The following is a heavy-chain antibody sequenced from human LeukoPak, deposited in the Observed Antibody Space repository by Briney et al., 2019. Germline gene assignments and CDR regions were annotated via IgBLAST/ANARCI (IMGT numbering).Heavy chain of an antibody. Sequence: PGGSLRLSCAASGFTFNSYDMNWVRQAPGKGLEWVSYISSSSSYIYYADSVKGRFTISRDNAKNSLYLQMNSLRAEDTAVYYCARVDAFDLWGQGTMVTVSS. V-gene: IGHV3-21*01. CDR3: ARVDAFDL. CDR2: ISSSSSYI. J-gene: IGHJ3*01. CDR1: GFTFNSYD.